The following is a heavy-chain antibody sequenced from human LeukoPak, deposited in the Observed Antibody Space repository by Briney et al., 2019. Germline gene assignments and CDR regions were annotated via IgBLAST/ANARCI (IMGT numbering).Heavy chain of an antibody. J-gene: IGHJ5*02. D-gene: IGHD5-24*01. V-gene: IGHV3-7*05. CDR1: GFTFSSYE. Sequence: GGSLRLSCAASGFTFSSYEMNWVRQAPGKGLEWVGNIKQDGSEKRYADSVRGRFSISRDNAQTSLYLQMNSLRAEDTAVYYCARASDPWLQLTWGQGTLVTVSS. CDR3: ARASDPWLQLT. CDR2: IKQDGSEK.